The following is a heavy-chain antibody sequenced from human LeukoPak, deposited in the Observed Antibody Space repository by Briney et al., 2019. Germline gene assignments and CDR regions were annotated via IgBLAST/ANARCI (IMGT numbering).Heavy chain of an antibody. D-gene: IGHD6-19*01. J-gene: IGHJ4*02. CDR1: GGSFSGYY. Sequence: SETLSLTCAVYGGSFSGYYWSWIRQPPGKGLEWIGEINHSGSSNYNPSLKSRVTISVDTSKNQFSLKLSSVTAADTAVYYCARHGGEQWLEYFDYWGQGTLVTVSS. V-gene: IGHV4-34*01. CDR2: INHSGSS. CDR3: ARHGGEQWLEYFDY.